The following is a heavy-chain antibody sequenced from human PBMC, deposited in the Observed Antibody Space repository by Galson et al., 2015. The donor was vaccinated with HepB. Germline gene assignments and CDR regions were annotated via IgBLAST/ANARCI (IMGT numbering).Heavy chain of an antibody. CDR1: GFTFRNYA. Sequence: SLRLSCAGSGFTFRNYAMHWVRQAPGEGLEWVGVISYDGDNKNYPDSVRGRFTISRDNAKNTLYLQMNSRKTEDTAVYYCARQYYYNSSGYYDPSAYSGHRTLVTVSS. J-gene: IGHJ4*01. CDR2: ISYDGDNK. V-gene: IGHV3-30-3*01. D-gene: IGHD3-22*01. CDR3: ARQYYYNSSGYYDPSAY.